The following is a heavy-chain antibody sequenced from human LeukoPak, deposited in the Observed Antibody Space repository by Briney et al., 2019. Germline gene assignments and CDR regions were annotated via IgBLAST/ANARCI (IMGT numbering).Heavy chain of an antibody. D-gene: IGHD2-15*01. Sequence: HPGGSLRLSCIASGFTIRSYWMSWVRQAPGKGLEWVANIQEDGRKTHYMESVKGRFTISRDNAKNSLYLQMSSLRADDTALYYCARDPRQSEYSLFDSWGQGTLVTVSS. V-gene: IGHV3-7*01. CDR3: ARDPRQSEYSLFDS. CDR1: GFTIRSYW. CDR2: IQEDGRKT. J-gene: IGHJ4*02.